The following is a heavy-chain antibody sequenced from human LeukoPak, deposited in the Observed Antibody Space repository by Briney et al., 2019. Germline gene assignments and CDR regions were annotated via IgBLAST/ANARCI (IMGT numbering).Heavy chain of an antibody. CDR3: ATGAGYCTNGVCSRTDYYYYYMDV. CDR2: INPNSGDT. Sequence: ASVKVSCKASGYTFTGYYIHWVRQAPGQGLEWMGWINPNSGDTYNAQKFQGRVTMTRDTSISTAYMELSRLRFDDTAVYYCATGAGYCTNGVCSRTDYYYYYMDVWGKGTTVTVSS. J-gene: IGHJ6*03. CDR1: GYTFTGYY. D-gene: IGHD2-8*01. V-gene: IGHV1-2*02.